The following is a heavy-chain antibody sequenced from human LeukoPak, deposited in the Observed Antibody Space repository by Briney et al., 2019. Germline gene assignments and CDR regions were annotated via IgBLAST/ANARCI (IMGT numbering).Heavy chain of an antibody. D-gene: IGHD1-26*01. J-gene: IGHJ4*02. Sequence: SSETLSLTCTVSGGSISSSHYYWGWIRQPPGKGLEWIGSIYYSGGTFYSPSLKSRVTISVDTSKNQFSLKLSSVTAADTAVYYCGRDSGSYGNDCWGQGTLVTVSS. V-gene: IGHV4-39*01. CDR2: IYYSGGT. CDR3: GRDSGSYGNDC. CDR1: GGSISSSHYY.